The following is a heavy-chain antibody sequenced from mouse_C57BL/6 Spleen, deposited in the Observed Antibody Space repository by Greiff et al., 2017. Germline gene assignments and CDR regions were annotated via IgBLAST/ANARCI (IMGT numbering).Heavy chain of an antibody. Sequence: QVQLQQPGAELVKPGASVKLSCKASGYTFTSYWMHWVKQRPGRGLEWIGRIDPNSGGTKYNEKFKSKATLTVDKPSSTAYMQLSSLTSEDSAVSYCAKDYGSSSPVYYYAMDYWGQGTSVTVSS. CDR1: GYTFTSYW. V-gene: IGHV1-72*01. D-gene: IGHD1-1*01. J-gene: IGHJ4*01. CDR3: AKDYGSSSPVYYYAMDY. CDR2: IDPNSGGT.